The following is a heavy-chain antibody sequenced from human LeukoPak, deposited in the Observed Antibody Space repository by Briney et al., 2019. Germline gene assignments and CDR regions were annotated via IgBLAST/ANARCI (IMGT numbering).Heavy chain of an antibody. J-gene: IGHJ5*02. Sequence: ASVKVSCKASGYTFSNNGISWVRQAPGQGLEWMGWVSPSDGETNYAQKVQGRVTMTTDTSTSTVYMELRGLKSDDTAVYYCARDLGYCTLTNCVRNWFGPWGQGTLVTVSS. CDR3: ARDLGYCTLTNCVRNWFGP. CDR1: GYTFSNNG. V-gene: IGHV1-18*01. CDR2: VSPSDGET. D-gene: IGHD2-8*01.